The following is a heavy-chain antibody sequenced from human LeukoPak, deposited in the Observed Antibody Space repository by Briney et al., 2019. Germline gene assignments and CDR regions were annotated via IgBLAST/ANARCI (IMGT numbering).Heavy chain of an antibody. CDR2: IYYSGST. V-gene: IGHV4-39*01. CDR1: GGSISSSSYY. D-gene: IGHD2-2*01. CDR3: ARWPIVVVPAAFDY. Sequence: SETLSLTCTVSGGSISSSSYYWGWIRQPPGKGLEWIGSIYYSGSTYYNPSLKSRVTISVDTSKNQFSLKLSSVTAADTAVYYCARWPIVVVPAAFDYWGQGTLVTVSS. J-gene: IGHJ4*02.